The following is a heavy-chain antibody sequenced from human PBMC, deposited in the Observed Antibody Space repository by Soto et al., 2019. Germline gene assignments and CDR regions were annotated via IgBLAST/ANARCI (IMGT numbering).Heavy chain of an antibody. CDR3: ARDTADVDTAISYFDY. CDR1: GFTFSSYA. V-gene: IGHV3-30-3*01. J-gene: IGHJ4*02. CDR2: ISYDGSNK. D-gene: IGHD5-18*01. Sequence: QVQLVESGGGVVQPGRSLRLSCAASGFTFSSYAMHWVRQAPGKGLEWVAVISYDGSNKYYADSVKGRFTNSRDNSKNTLYLQMNSLRAEDTAVYYCARDTADVDTAISYFDYWGQGTLVTVSS.